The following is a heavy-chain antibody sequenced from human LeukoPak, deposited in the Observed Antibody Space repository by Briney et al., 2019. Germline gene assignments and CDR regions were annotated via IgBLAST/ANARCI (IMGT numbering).Heavy chain of an antibody. CDR3: ARRSQDFDF. J-gene: IGHJ4*02. Sequence: SETLSLTCAVDGGSFSFHYWSWIRQTPGKGLEWIGEINHSGSSNYNPSLKSRVTISVDTSKNQFSLKLNSVTAADTAVYYCARRSQDFDFWGQGILVTVSA. CDR2: INHSGSS. V-gene: IGHV4-34*01. CDR1: GGSFSFHY.